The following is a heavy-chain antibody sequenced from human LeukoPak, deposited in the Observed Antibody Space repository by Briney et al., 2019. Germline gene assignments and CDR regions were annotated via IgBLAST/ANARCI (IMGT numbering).Heavy chain of an antibody. Sequence: SVKVSRKASGYTFTGYYIHWVRQAPGQGLEWMGKINPSGGSTSYAQNFQGRVTMTRDTSTSTVYMELSSLRSEDTAVYYCARTIVDGGTNYWGQGTLVTVSS. V-gene: IGHV1-46*01. CDR2: INPSGGST. CDR3: ARTIVDGGTNY. D-gene: IGHD2-15*01. J-gene: IGHJ4*02. CDR1: GYTFTGYY.